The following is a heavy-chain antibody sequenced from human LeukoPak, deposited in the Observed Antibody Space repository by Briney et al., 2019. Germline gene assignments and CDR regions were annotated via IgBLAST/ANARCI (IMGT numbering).Heavy chain of an antibody. J-gene: IGHJ6*03. V-gene: IGHV4-31*03. CDR1: GGSISSGGYY. CDR3: AREQRSSIAAASLYYYYYMDV. CDR2: IYYSGST. D-gene: IGHD6-13*01. Sequence: PSQTLSLTCTVSGGSISSGGYYWSWIRQHPGKGLVWIGYIYYSGSTYYNPSLKSRVTISVDTSKNQFSLKLSSVTAADMAVYYCAREQRSSIAAASLYYYYYMDVWGKGTTVTVSS.